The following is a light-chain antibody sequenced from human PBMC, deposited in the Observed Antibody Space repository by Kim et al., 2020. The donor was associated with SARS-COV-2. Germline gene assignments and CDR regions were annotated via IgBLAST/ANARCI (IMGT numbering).Light chain of an antibody. V-gene: IGKV1-33*01. J-gene: IGKJ4*02. CDR1: QDIDNY. Sequence: DIQMTQSPSSLSGSVGDRVTITCQASQDIDNYLNWYQHKPGKAPKLLIYDASNLQTGVPSRFTGSGSGTDFTFTINNLQPEDIATYYCQRYDNLPLRFGGGTKVDIK. CDR3: QRYDNLPLR. CDR2: DAS.